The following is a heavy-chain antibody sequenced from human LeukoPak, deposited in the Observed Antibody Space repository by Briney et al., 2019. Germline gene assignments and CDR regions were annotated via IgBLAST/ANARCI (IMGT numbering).Heavy chain of an antibody. CDR1: GYNFANYW. D-gene: IGHD2-15*01. V-gene: IGHV5-51*01. Sequence: GESLKISCKGSGYNFANYWIGWVRQMAGKGVEFRGISYSGDSDTRYSPPFQGQVTTSADKSISTAYLQWSSLKASDTAMYYCARPLYSRTAYYHYGVDVWGQGTTVTVSS. CDR3: ARPLYSRTAYYHYGVDV. CDR2: SYSGDSDT. J-gene: IGHJ6*02.